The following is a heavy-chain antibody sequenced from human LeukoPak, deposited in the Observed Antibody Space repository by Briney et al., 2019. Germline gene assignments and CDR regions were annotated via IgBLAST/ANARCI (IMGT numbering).Heavy chain of an antibody. Sequence: GGSLRLSCAASGFSVSGDYMSWVRQAPGKGLEWVSLIYSGGGTYYADSVKGRFTISRDNSKNTLYLQMNSLRAEDTAVYYCAKAVTMVRGKAGFDYWGQGTLVTVSS. J-gene: IGHJ4*02. D-gene: IGHD3-10*01. CDR1: GFSVSGDY. CDR3: AKAVTMVRGKAGFDY. CDR2: IYSGGGT. V-gene: IGHV3-53*01.